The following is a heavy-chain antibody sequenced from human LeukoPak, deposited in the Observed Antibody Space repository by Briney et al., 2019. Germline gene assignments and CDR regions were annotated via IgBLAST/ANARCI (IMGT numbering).Heavy chain of an antibody. CDR3: ASTLRFLPYRRFDY. V-gene: IGHV4-39*01. J-gene: IGHJ4*02. Sequence: SETLSLTCTVSGGSISSSSYYWGWIRQPPGKGLEWIGSIYYSGSTYYNPSLKSRVTISGDTSKNQFSLRLNSVTATDTAVYYCASTLRFLPYRRFDYWGQGILVTVPS. CDR1: GGSISSSSYY. D-gene: IGHD3-3*01. CDR2: IYYSGST.